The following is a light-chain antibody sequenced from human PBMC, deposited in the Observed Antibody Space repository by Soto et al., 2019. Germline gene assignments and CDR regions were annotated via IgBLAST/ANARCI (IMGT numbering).Light chain of an antibody. CDR1: QSISSW. CDR2: QAS. CDR3: QQYSSFPWT. Sequence: DIQMTQSPSTLSASVGDRVTITCRASQSISSWLAWCQQKPGKAPKLLIYQASVLESGVPSRFRGSGSGTEFTLTISSLQPDYFATYYCQQYSSFPWTFGQGTKVAIK. V-gene: IGKV1-5*03. J-gene: IGKJ1*01.